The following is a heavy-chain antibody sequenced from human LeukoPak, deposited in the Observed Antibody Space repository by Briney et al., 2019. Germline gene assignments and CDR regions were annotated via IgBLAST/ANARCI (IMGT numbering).Heavy chain of an antibody. V-gene: IGHV3-7*01. CDR1: GFSFSTYW. CDR2: IKQDGSEK. CDR3: ARDAVLRRWDC. Sequence: GRSLRLSCAASGFSFSTYWMSWVRQAPGKGLEWVANIKQDGSEKYYLDSVKGRFTVSRDNAKNSLYLQMNSLRAEDTAVYYCARDAVLRRWDCWGQGTLVTVSS. J-gene: IGHJ4*02.